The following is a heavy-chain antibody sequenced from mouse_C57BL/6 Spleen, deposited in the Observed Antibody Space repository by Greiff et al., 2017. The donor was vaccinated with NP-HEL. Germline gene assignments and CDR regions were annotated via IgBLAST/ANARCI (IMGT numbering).Heavy chain of an antibody. CDR3: ARYTGLLGFDY. CDR2: IRNKANGYTT. CDR1: GFTFTDYY. V-gene: IGHV7-3*01. D-gene: IGHD2-3*01. Sequence: EVKLMESGGGLVQPGGSLSLSCAASGFTFTDYYMSWVRQPPGKALEWLGFIRNKANGYTTEYSASVKGRFTISRDNSQSILYRQMNALRAEDSATYYCARYTGLLGFDYWGQGTTLTVSS. J-gene: IGHJ2*01.